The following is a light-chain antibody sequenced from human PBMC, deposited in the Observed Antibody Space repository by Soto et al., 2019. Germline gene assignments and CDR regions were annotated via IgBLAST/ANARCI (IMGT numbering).Light chain of an antibody. V-gene: IGLV1-40*01. J-gene: IGLJ3*02. CDR2: ANS. CDR1: SSNIGVGYD. Sequence: QSVLTQPPSVSGAPGQRVTISCTGSSSNIGVGYDVHWYQQLPGTAPKLLIYANSRRPAGIPDRFSGSKSGTSASLAITGLQAEDEADYYCCSCVSGSPFDVLFGGGTKLTVL. CDR3: CSCVSGSPFDVL.